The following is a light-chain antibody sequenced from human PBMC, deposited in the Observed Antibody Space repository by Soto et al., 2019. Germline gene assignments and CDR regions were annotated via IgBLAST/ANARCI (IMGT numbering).Light chain of an antibody. V-gene: IGKV3-20*01. J-gene: IGKJ1*01. Sequence: IMVDKSPGTLSLSPEERATLSCRASQSVSNNYLAWYQQKPGQAPRLLIYGASNRATGIPDRFSGSGSGTDFTLTISRLEPEDFALYYCQQYNDWPLTFGQGTKV. CDR2: GAS. CDR1: QSVSNNY. CDR3: QQYNDWPLT.